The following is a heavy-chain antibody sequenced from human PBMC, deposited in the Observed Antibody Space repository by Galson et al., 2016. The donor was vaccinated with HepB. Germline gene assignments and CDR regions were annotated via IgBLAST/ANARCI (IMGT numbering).Heavy chain of an antibody. J-gene: IGHJ4*02. D-gene: IGHD3-22*01. CDR3: ARENYYDQNHFDY. Sequence: SLRLSCAASAFTFSSYGMHWVRQAPGKGLEWVAVTYYDGSNKYYADSVKGRFTISRDNSKNTVYLQMNSLRAEDTAAYYCARENYYDQNHFDYWGQGTLITVSS. CDR2: TYYDGSNK. CDR1: AFTFSSYG. V-gene: IGHV3-33*01.